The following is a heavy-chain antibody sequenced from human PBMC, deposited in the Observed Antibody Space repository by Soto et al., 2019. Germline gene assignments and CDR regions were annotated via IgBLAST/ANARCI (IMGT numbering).Heavy chain of an antibody. CDR1: GYSFTSYW. CDR2: IHPGDSRT. V-gene: IGHV5-51*01. CDR3: ASLPPGFPNWFGP. Sequence: GESLKISCKGSGYSFTSYWIGWVRQMSGKGLEWMGVIHPGDSRTAYNPAFQGQVTISADKSINTAYLQWTSLKASDSAVYYCASLPPGFPNWFGPWGQGTRVTGTS. D-gene: IGHD2-21*01. J-gene: IGHJ5*02.